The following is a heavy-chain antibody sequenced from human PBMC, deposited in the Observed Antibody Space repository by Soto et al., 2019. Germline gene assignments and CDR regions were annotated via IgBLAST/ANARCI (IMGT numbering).Heavy chain of an antibody. Sequence: SATVSVTCSVSTGYLRTYSWTWIRPCPGKGLERIGYVYHTGRTEYNPSLESRVTILIDMSKKQSTLQLSSETAADTAFYFGARDDTTALLEFWGRGTLVT. V-gene: IGHV4-59*01. D-gene: IGHD1-1*01. CDR2: VYHTGRT. CDR1: TGYLRTYS. J-gene: IGHJ4*02. CDR3: ARDDTTALLEF.